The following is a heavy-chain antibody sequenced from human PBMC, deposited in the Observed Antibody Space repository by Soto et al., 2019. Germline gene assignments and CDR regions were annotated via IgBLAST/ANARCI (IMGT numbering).Heavy chain of an antibody. CDR3: ARPSGSMLRRVINRPNWFDP. J-gene: IGHJ5*02. D-gene: IGHD3-10*01. V-gene: IGHV4-34*01. CDR2: INHSGST. Sequence: SETLSLTCAVYGGSFSGYYGSWIRQPPGKGLEWIGEINHSGSTNYNPSLKSRVTISVDTSKNQFSLKLSSVTAADTAVYYCARPSGSMLRRVINRPNWFDPWGQATQVTVPQ. CDR1: GGSFSGYY.